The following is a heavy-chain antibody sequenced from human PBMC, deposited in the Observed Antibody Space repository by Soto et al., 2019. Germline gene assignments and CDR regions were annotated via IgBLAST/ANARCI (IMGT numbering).Heavy chain of an antibody. CDR3: ARNLAAPFDY. J-gene: IGHJ4*02. V-gene: IGHV3-11*01. CDR1: GFPFSDYY. Sequence: PGGSLRLSCAASGFPFSDYYMSWIRQAPGKGLEWVSHITNSGSTKYYADSVKGRFTISRDNAKNSLFLQMNSLRAEDTAVYYCARNLAAPFDYWGQGTPVTVSS. D-gene: IGHD6-6*01. CDR2: ITNSGSTK.